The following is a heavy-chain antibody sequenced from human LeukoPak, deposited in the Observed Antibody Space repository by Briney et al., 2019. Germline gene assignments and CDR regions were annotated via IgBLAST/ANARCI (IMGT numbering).Heavy chain of an antibody. CDR3: ARRALDDYGDYVGWFDP. D-gene: IGHD4-17*01. V-gene: IGHV4-4*07. CDR1: GGSISSYY. J-gene: IGHJ5*02. CDR2: IYTSGST. Sequence: PSETLSLTCTVSGGSISSYYWSWIRQPAGKGLEWIGRIYTSGSTNYNPSLKSQVTMSVDTSKNQFSLKLSFVTAADTAVYYCARRALDDYGDYVGWFDPWGQGTLVTVSS.